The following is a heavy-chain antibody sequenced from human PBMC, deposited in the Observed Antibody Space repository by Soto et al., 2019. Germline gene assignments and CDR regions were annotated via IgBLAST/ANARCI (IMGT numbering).Heavy chain of an antibody. CDR3: ASWDSSGYYYTLPFDY. J-gene: IGHJ4*02. V-gene: IGHV3-74*01. CDR2: INSDGSST. D-gene: IGHD3-22*01. CDR1: GFTFSSYW. Sequence: PGGSLRLSCAASGFTFSSYWMHWVRQAPGKGLVWVSRINSDGSSTSYADSVKGRFTISRDNAKNTLYLQMNSLRAEDTAVYYCASWDSSGYYYTLPFDYWGQGTLVTVYS.